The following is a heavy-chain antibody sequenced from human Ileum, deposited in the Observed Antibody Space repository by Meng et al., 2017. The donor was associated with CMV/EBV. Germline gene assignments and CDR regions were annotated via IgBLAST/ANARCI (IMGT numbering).Heavy chain of an antibody. J-gene: IGHJ4*02. CDR2: IRYDGSNK. CDR1: GFTFSSYG. V-gene: IGHV3-30*02. D-gene: IGHD1-1*01. CDR3: AKDLRNDDGFDY. Sequence: GESLKISCAASGFTFSSYGMHWVRQAPGKGLEWVAFIRYDGSNKYYADSVKGRFTISRDNSKNTLYLQMNSLRAEDTAVYYCAKDLRNDDGFDYWGQGTLVTVSS.